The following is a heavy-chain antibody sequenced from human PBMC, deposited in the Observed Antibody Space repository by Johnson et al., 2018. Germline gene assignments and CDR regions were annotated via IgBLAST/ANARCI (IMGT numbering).Heavy chain of an antibody. D-gene: IGHD4-17*01. CDR3: ARIGGYGDYVGAFDI. J-gene: IGHJ3*02. CDR1: GFTFDAYA. V-gene: IGHV3-9*01. Sequence: VQLVQSGGGLVQPGRSLRLSCAASGFTFDAYAMHWVRQAPGKGLEWVSGISWNSGSTYYADSVQGRFTISRDNSKNTLYLQMNSLRAEDTAVYYCARIGGYGDYVGAFDIWGQGTMVTVSS. CDR2: ISWNSGST.